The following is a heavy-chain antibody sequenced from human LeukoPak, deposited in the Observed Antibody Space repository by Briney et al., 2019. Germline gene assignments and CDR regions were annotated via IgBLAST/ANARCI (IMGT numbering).Heavy chain of an antibody. D-gene: IGHD2-8*01. CDR3: TRTVLDCKNGVCYDY. J-gene: IGHJ4*02. V-gene: IGHV1-18*01. Sequence: ASVKVSCKASGYTFTNYGISWVRQAPGQGLEWMGWISPYNGNTNYAQKLQGRVTVTTDTSTSTAYMELSSLRSDDTAVYYCTRTVLDCKNGVCYDYWGQGTLVTVSS. CDR2: ISPYNGNT. CDR1: GYTFTNYG.